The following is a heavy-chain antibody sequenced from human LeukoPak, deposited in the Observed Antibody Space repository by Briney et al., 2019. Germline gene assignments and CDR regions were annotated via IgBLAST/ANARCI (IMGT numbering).Heavy chain of an antibody. V-gene: IGHV4-30-4*01. CDR1: GGSISSGDHF. D-gene: IGHD3-22*01. Sequence: SQTLSLTCTVSGGSISSGDHFWSWIRQTPGKGLEWIGYISYSGNTHYNPSLKSRVTISVDTSKNQFSLKLSSVTAADTAVYYCARGYYDSSGYKLFDYWGQGTLVTVSS. J-gene: IGHJ4*02. CDR3: ARGYYDSSGYKLFDY. CDR2: ISYSGNT.